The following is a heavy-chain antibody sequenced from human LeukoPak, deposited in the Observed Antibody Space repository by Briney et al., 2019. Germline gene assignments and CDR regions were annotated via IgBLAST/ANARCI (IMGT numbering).Heavy chain of an antibody. CDR1: GFTFNSYW. V-gene: IGHV3-21*01. Sequence: GGSLRLSCAVSGFTFNSYWMQWVRQAPGKGLEWVSSISGGSNYIFYRDSVKGRFTVPRDNAKNSLYLQMNSLRAEDTAVYYCARVVLRYFDVFPDAFDIWGQGTMVTVSS. D-gene: IGHD3-9*01. CDR2: ISGGSNYI. CDR3: ARVVLRYFDVFPDAFDI. J-gene: IGHJ3*02.